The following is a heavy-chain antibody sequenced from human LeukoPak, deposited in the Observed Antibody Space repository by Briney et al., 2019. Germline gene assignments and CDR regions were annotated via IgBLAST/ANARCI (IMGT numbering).Heavy chain of an antibody. CDR2: IYSDGRT. CDR1: GFTVSNKY. D-gene: IGHD3-16*01. Sequence: GGSLRLSCAASGFTVSNKYMTWVRQAPGKGLERVSLIYSDGRTYYADSVKGRCTISRDNAKKSLYLQMNSLRAEDTAVYYCARARLTDYVWGRRTFDIWGQGTMVTISS. V-gene: IGHV3-53*01. CDR3: ARARLTDYVWGRRTFDI. J-gene: IGHJ3*02.